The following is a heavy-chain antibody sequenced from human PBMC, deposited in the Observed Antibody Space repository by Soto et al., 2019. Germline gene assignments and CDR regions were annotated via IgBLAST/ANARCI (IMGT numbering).Heavy chain of an antibody. CDR1: GYTFTGYY. CDR2: INPNSGST. D-gene: IGHD3-22*01. V-gene: IGHV1-2*02. Sequence: ASVKVSCKASGYTFTGYYMHWVRQAPGQGLEWMGWINPNSGSTNYAQKFQGRVTMTRDTSISTAYMELGRLRSDDTAVYYCARDYYDSSGYYYLAFDIWGQGTMVTVSS. J-gene: IGHJ3*02. CDR3: ARDYYDSSGYYYLAFDI.